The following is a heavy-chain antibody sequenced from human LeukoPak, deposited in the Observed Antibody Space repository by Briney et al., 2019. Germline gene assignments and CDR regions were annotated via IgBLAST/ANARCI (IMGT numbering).Heavy chain of an antibody. CDR1: GFTFSSYA. CDR2: ISGSGGST. J-gene: IGHJ4*02. CDR3: AKDHARAVAAKGKGYDY. D-gene: IGHD6-19*01. Sequence: GGSLRLSCAASGFTFSSYAMSWVRQAPGKGLEWVSAISGSGGSTYYADSVKGRFTISRDNSKNTLYLQMNSLRAEDTAVYYCAKDHARAVAAKGKGYDYWGQGTLVTVSS. V-gene: IGHV3-23*01.